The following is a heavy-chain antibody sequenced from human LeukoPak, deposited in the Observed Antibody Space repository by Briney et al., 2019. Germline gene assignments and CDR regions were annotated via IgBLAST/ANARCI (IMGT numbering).Heavy chain of an antibody. CDR3: ARAIGVSVAGHFDY. D-gene: IGHD6-19*01. J-gene: IGHJ4*02. CDR1: GGSFSGYY. Sequence: PSETLSLTCAVYGGSFSGYYWSWIRQPPGKGLEWIGEINHSGSTNYNPSLKSRVTISVDTSKNQFSLKLSSVTAADTAVYYCARAIGVSVAGHFDYWGQGTLVTVSS. V-gene: IGHV4-34*01. CDR2: INHSGST.